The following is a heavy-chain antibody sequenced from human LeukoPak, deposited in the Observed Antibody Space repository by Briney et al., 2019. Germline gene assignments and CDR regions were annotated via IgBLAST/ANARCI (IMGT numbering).Heavy chain of an antibody. V-gene: IGHV1-69*13. CDR1: GGTFSSYA. CDR2: IIPIFGTA. CDR3: ARAISHCSSTSCYSWSAYYYYYMDV. Sequence: GASVKVSCKASGGTFSSYAISWVRQAPGQGLEWMGGIIPIFGTANYAQKFQGRVTITADESTSTAYMELSSLRSEDTAVYYCARAISHCSSTSCYSWSAYYYYYMDVWGKGTTVTVSS. D-gene: IGHD2-2*01. J-gene: IGHJ6*03.